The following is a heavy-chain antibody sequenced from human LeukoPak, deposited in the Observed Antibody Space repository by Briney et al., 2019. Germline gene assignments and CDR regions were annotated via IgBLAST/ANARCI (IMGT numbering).Heavy chain of an antibody. J-gene: IGHJ3*02. Sequence: GGSLRLSCAASGFTFNSYWMSWVRQAPGKGLEWVANIKQDGSEKYYVDSVKGRFTISRDNAKNTLYLQMNSLRAEDTAVYYCTRDYLGLGIWGQGTMVTVSS. CDR1: GFTFNSYW. CDR3: TRDYLGLGI. V-gene: IGHV3-7*01. CDR2: IKQDGSEK. D-gene: IGHD6-19*01.